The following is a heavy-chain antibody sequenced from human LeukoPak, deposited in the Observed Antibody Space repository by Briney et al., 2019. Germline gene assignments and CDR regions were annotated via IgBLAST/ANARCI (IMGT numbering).Heavy chain of an antibody. D-gene: IGHD2-15*01. Sequence: GGSLRLSCAASGFTFGSYAMSWVRQAPGRGLEWVSAISGSGGNTYYADSVKGRFTISRDNSKNTLYLQMNSPRADDTAVYYCARNHHNSGGRCDFWGQRTLVTVSS. V-gene: IGHV3-23*01. J-gene: IGHJ4*02. CDR2: ISGSGGNT. CDR3: ARNHHNSGGRCDF. CDR1: GFTFGSYA.